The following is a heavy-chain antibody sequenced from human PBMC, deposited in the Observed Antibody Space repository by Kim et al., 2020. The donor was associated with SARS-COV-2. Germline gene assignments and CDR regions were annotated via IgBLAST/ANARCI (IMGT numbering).Heavy chain of an antibody. Sequence: GGSLRLSCAASGLTFRNYWMHWVRQVPGKGPEWVARINGDGSSTYYADSVKGRFSVSRDNAKNTLYVQMNSLRVEDSAMYYCARGGGRVLSNWFDPWGQGTLVTVSS. J-gene: IGHJ5*02. V-gene: IGHV3-74*01. CDR2: INGDGSST. CDR3: ARGGGRVLSNWFDP. CDR1: GLTFRNYW. D-gene: IGHD2-8*01.